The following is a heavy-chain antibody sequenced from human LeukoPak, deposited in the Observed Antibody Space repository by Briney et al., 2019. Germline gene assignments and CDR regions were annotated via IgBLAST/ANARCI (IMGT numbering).Heavy chain of an antibody. Sequence: GGSLRLSCAASGFTFSSYAMSWVRQAPGKGLEWVSAISGSGGSTYYADSVKGRFTISRDNSKNTLYLQMNSLRAEDTAVYYCAKPGSYSSGWYFSFDYWGQGTLVTVSS. D-gene: IGHD6-19*01. J-gene: IGHJ4*02. CDR2: ISGSGGST. CDR3: AKPGSYSSGWYFSFDY. CDR1: GFTFSSYA. V-gene: IGHV3-23*01.